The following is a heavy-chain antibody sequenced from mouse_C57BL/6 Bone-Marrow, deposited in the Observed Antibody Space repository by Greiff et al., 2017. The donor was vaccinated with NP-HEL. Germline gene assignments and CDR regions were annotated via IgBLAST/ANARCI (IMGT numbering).Heavy chain of an antibody. CDR1: GYTFTSYW. D-gene: IGHD2-4*01. J-gene: IGHJ3*01. Sequence: QVQLQQPGAELVKPGASVKLSCKASGYTFTSYWMHWVKQRPGQGLEWIGMIHPNSGSTNYNEKFKSKATLTVDKSSSTSYMQLSSLTSEDSAVYYCARDRNDYDVSWFAYWGQGTLVTVSA. V-gene: IGHV1-64*01. CDR3: ARDRNDYDVSWFAY. CDR2: IHPNSGST.